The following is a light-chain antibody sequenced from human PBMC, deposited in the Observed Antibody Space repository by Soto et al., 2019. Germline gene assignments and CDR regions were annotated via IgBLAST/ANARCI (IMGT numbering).Light chain of an antibody. V-gene: IGKV3-20*01. CDR3: QQYGYSPCS. CDR2: GAS. CDR1: ESVSSN. Sequence: EIVMTQSPVTLSMSPGERATLSCRAGESVSSNLAWYQQKPGQAPRLLIYGASNRATGTPDRFSGSGSGTDFTLTISRLEPEDFAVYHCQQYGYSPCSFGQGTKVDI. J-gene: IGKJ2*04.